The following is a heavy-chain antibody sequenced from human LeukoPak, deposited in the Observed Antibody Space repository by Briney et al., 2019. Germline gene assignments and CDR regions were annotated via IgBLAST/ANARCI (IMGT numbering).Heavy chain of an antibody. J-gene: IGHJ5*02. CDR1: GYTFTSHG. V-gene: IGHV1-18*01. Sequence: GASVKVSCKASGYTFTSHGISWVRQAPGQGLEWMGWISAYNGNTNYAQKLQGRVTMTTDTSTSTAYMELRSLRSDDTAVYYCARGTTMVRGVSQWWFDPWGQGTLVTVSS. CDR2: ISAYNGNT. CDR3: ARGTTMVRGVSQWWFDP. D-gene: IGHD3-10*01.